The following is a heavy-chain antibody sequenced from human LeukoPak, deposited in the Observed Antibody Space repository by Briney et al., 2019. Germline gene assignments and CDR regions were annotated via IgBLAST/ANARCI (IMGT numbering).Heavy chain of an antibody. CDR3: ARHERNGGYYDY. J-gene: IGHJ4*02. D-gene: IGHD3-22*01. Sequence: ESGPTLVKPSETLSLTCTVSGGSISGYFWSWIRQPPGKGLEWIGYFYYSGGTDYNPSLKSRVTISVDTSKNQFSLQLRSVTAADTAVYYCARHERNGGYYDYWGQGTLVTVSS. CDR1: GGSISGYF. CDR2: FYYSGGT. V-gene: IGHV4-59*08.